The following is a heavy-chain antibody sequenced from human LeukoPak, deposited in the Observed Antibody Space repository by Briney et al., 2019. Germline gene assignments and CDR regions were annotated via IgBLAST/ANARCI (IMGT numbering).Heavy chain of an antibody. CDR1: GGTFSKYT. J-gene: IGHJ4*02. CDR2: ITPLFGTA. CDR3: ARDPDY. Sequence: ASVKVSCKASGGTFSKYTISWVRQRPGQGLEWMGGITPLFGTANYAQKFQGRVTITADESASTAYMELSSLRSDDTAVYFCARDPDYWGQGTLVTVSS. V-gene: IGHV1-69*13.